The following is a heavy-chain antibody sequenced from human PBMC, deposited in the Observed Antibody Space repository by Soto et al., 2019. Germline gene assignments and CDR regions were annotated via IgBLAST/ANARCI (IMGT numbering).Heavy chain of an antibody. CDR3: ARDPRVLRYFDWLLGYYYYGMDV. CDR1: GGTFSSYA. Sequence: QVQLVQSGAEVKKPGSSVKVSCKASGGTFSSYAISWVRQAPGQGLEWMGGIIPIFGTANYAQKFQGRVTITEDEATSTAYMELSSLRSEDTAVYYCARDPRVLRYFDWLLGYYYYGMDVWGQGTTVTVSS. V-gene: IGHV1-69*12. CDR2: IIPIFGTA. D-gene: IGHD3-9*01. J-gene: IGHJ6*02.